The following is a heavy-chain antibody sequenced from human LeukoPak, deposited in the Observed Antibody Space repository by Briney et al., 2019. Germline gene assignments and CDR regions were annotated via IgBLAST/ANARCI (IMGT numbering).Heavy chain of an antibody. D-gene: IGHD2-21*02. CDR3: AREYVTAWTFDI. CDR2: ISYDGSNK. CDR1: GFTFSSYA. V-gene: IGHV3-30*04. J-gene: IGHJ3*02. Sequence: PGGSLRLSCAASGFTFSSYAMHWVRPAPGKGLEWVAVISYDGSNKYYADSVKGRFTISRDNSKNTLYLQMNSLRAEDTAVYYCAREYVTAWTFDIWGQGTMVTVSS.